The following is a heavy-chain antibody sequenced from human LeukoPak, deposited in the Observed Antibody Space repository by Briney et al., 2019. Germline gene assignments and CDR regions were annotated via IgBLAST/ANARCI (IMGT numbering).Heavy chain of an antibody. CDR3: TRGDYGDYLGYYFDY. CDR1: GYTFTGYY. J-gene: IGHJ4*02. Sequence: ASVKVSCKASGYTFTGYYMQCVRQAPGQGLEWMGGINPNSGGTNYAQKFQGRVTMTRDTSISTAYMELTRLTSDDTAMYYCTRGDYGDYLGYYFDYWGQGTLVTVSS. CDR2: INPNSGGT. V-gene: IGHV1-2*02. D-gene: IGHD4-17*01.